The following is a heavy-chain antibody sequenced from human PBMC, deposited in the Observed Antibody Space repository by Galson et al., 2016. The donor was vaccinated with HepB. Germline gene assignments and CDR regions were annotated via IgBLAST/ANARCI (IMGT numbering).Heavy chain of an antibody. V-gene: IGHV3-11*06. Sequence: SLRLSCAASGFTFRDYYMSWIRRAPGKGLEWVSYISSMSSYTNYADSVKGRFTISRDNAKNSLYLQMNSLRAEDTAVYYCALTGIAARYAFDYWGQGTLVTVSS. CDR2: ISSMSSYT. CDR1: GFTFRDYY. J-gene: IGHJ4*02. CDR3: ALTGIAARYAFDY. D-gene: IGHD6-6*01.